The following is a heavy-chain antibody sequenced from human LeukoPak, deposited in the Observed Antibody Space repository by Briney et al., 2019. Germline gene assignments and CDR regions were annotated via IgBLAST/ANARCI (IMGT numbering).Heavy chain of an antibody. CDR3: ARGSNGYYFFGDY. CDR1: GGSISNFY. J-gene: IGHJ4*02. Sequence: PSETLSLTCTVSGGSISNFYWTWVRLPPGKALEWIGYIYYNGSTINNPSLKSRVTMSADSSKNQFSLKVKSVTAADTAVYYCARGSNGYYFFGDYWGPGTLVTVSS. CDR2: IYYNGST. V-gene: IGHV4-59*01. D-gene: IGHD3-3*01.